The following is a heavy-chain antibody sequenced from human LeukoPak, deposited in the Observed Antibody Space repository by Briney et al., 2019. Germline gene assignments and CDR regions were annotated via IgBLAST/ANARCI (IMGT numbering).Heavy chain of an antibody. CDR2: MYNGGST. D-gene: IGHD5-24*01. CDR1: GGSISTYY. J-gene: IGHJ4*02. V-gene: IGHV4-59*01. Sequence: PSETLSLTCTDSGGSISTYYWSWIRQPPGKGLEWIGCMYNGGSTNYNPSLKSRVTISVDTSKNQFSLKLSSVTAADTAVYYCARPSRDDFRYTFAYWGQGTLVTVSS. CDR3: ARPSRDDFRYTFAY.